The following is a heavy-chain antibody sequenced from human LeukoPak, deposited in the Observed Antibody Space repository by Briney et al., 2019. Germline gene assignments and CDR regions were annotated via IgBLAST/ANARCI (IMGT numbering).Heavy chain of an antibody. CDR2: IYHSGST. D-gene: IGHD3-22*01. Sequence: SETLSLTCAVSGYSISSGYYWGWIRPPPGKGLEWIGNIYHSGSTYYNPSLKSRVTISVDTSKNQFSLKLSSVTAADTAVFYCARMIVVVITPDYFDYWGQGTLVTVSS. CDR1: GYSISSGYY. CDR3: ARMIVVVITPDYFDY. J-gene: IGHJ4*02. V-gene: IGHV4-38-2*01.